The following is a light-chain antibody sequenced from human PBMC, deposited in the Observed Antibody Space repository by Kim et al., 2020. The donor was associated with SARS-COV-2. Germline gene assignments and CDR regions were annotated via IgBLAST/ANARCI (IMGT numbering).Light chain of an antibody. Sequence: LSPRERPPPSCRDSKSVSSSYLAWNQQKPGQAPRLLIYGASSRATGIPDRFSGSGSGTDFTLTISRLEPEDFAVYYCQQYGSSPYTFGQGTKLEI. CDR3: QQYGSSPYT. J-gene: IGKJ2*01. V-gene: IGKV3-20*01. CDR2: GAS. CDR1: KSVSSSY.